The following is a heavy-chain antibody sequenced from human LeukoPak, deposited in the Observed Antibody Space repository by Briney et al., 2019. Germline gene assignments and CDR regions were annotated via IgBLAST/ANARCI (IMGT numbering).Heavy chain of an antibody. V-gene: IGHV5-51*01. J-gene: IGHJ4*02. CDR2: IYPGDSDT. D-gene: IGHD3-22*01. CDR3: ARRSHFDRPDF. CDR1: GYSFTNYW. Sequence: GESLKISRKGSGYSFTNYWIGWVRQMPGKGLEWMGIIYPGDSDTRYSPVFQGQVTISADKSISTAYLQWSSLNASDSAMYYCARRSHFDRPDFWGQGTLVTVSS.